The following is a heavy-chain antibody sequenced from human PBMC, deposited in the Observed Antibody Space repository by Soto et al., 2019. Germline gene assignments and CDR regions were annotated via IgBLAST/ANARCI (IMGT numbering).Heavy chain of an antibody. CDR2: IIPIFGTA. J-gene: IGHJ6*02. CDR1: GGTFSSYA. V-gene: IGHV1-69*01. Sequence: QVQLVQSGAEVKKPGSSVKVSCKASGGTFSSYAISWVRQAPGXGLXXXGGIIPIFGTANYAQKFQGRVTITADESTSTAYMELSSLRSEDTAVYXXAXVXXXGXXXXXXXXXYGMDVWGQGTTVTVSS. CDR3: AXVXXXGXXXXXXXXXYGMDV.